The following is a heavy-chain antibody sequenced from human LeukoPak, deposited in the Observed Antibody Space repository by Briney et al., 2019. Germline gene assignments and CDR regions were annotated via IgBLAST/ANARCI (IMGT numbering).Heavy chain of an antibody. D-gene: IGHD2/OR15-2a*01. CDR1: GFTFSAYA. CDR2: ISGDGGNT. J-gene: IGHJ4*02. CDR3: AKGSAFYCDKNACLVF. V-gene: IGHV3-23*01. Sequence: GGSLRLSCAASGFTFSAYAMTWVRQAPGKGLECVSSISGDGGNTYYADSVQGRFTISRDNSKSTLFLQMNSLRAEDTAVYYCAKGSAFYCDKNACLVFWGQGTLVTVSS.